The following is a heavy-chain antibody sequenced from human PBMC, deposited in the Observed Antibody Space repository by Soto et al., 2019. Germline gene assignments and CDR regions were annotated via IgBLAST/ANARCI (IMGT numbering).Heavy chain of an antibody. D-gene: IGHD2-2*01. CDR1: GFTFSSYA. V-gene: IGHV3-30-3*01. Sequence: VQLVESGGGLVKPGGSLRLSCAASGFTFSSYAMHWVRQAPGKGLDWVAVISYDGSNKYYADSVKGRFTISRDNSKNTLYVQMNSLRAEDTAVYYCARGPSSLTRFDYWGQGTLVTVSS. CDR3: ARGPSSLTRFDY. J-gene: IGHJ4*02. CDR2: ISYDGSNK.